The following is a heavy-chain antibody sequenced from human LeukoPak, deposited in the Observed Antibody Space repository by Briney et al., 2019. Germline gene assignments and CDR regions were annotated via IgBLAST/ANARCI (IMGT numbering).Heavy chain of an antibody. Sequence: GASVKVSCKASGYTFSSYGISWVRQAPGQGLEWMGWINPNTGGTNYAQKFQGRVTMTSDTSITTAYMDLSRLKSDDTAVYYCAREVYSHISGGYRVNWFDPWGQGTLVTVSS. CDR3: AREVYSHISGGYRVNWFDP. J-gene: IGHJ5*02. D-gene: IGHD3-16*02. CDR2: INPNTGGT. CDR1: GYTFSSYG. V-gene: IGHV1-2*02.